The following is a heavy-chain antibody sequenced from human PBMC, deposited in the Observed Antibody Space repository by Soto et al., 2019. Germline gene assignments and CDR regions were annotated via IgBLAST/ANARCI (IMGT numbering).Heavy chain of an antibody. J-gene: IGHJ4*02. Sequence: EVQLVESGGDLVQPGGSLRLSCEASGLTLSSYWMNWIRQAPGKGLEWVAIIGKDGRERHYVDSVEGRFTISRDNARNSLYLPTHAPRAEDTAVYYCAAGIGWLIDYWGRGTRVTVSS. CDR3: AAGIGWLIDY. CDR2: IGKDGRER. CDR1: GLTLSSYW. V-gene: IGHV3-7*03. D-gene: IGHD6-19*01.